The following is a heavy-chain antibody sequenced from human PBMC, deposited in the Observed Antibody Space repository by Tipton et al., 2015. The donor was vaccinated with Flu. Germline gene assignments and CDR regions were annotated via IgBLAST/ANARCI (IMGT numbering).Heavy chain of an antibody. CDR2: IIPIFGTA. CDR3: ARTSSLKCSGGSCHLEIFDY. V-gene: IGHV1-69*01. J-gene: IGHJ4*02. Sequence: QVQLVQSGAEVKKPGSSVKVSCKASGGTFSSYAISWVRQAPGQGLEWMGGIIPIFGTANYAQKFQGRVTITEYESTSTAYMELSSLRSEDTGVYYCARTSSLKCSGGSCHLEIFDYWGQGTLVTVSS. CDR1: GGTFSSYA. D-gene: IGHD2-15*01.